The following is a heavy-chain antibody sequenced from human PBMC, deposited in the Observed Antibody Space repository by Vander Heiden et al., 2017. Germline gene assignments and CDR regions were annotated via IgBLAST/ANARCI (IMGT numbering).Heavy chain of an antibody. Sequence: EVQLVESGGTLVQPGGSLRLSCEASGFTFDDYGMHWVRQAPGKGMEWVSGISWNGDNIAYADSVKGRFTIFRDSATSSLYLQMNSLKTEDTALYFCAKYTEERGYSGFDTFDYWGQGTRVTVSS. CDR3: AKYTEERGYSGFDTFDY. J-gene: IGHJ4*02. D-gene: IGHD5-12*01. CDR2: ISWNGDNI. CDR1: GFTFDDYG. V-gene: IGHV3-9*01.